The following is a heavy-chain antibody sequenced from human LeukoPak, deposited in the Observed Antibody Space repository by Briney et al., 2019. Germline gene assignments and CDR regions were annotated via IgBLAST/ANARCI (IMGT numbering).Heavy chain of an antibody. V-gene: IGHV4-38-2*02. Sequence: PSETLSLTCTVSGYSISSGYYWGWIRQPPGKGLEWIGSIYHSGSTYYNPSLKGRVTISVDTSKNQFSLKLSSVTAADTAVYYCARAVAAAGFSGGWGQGTLVTVSS. CDR2: IYHSGST. CDR1: GYSISSGYY. D-gene: IGHD6-13*01. CDR3: ARAVAAAGFSGG. J-gene: IGHJ4*02.